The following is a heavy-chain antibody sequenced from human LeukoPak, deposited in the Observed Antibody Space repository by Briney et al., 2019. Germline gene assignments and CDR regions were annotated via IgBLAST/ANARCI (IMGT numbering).Heavy chain of an antibody. V-gene: IGHV3-7*03. CDR1: GFTFSSYW. CDR2: INHNGNVN. D-gene: IGHD6-6*01. CDR3: AREGGTSTSFYDY. Sequence: GGSLRLSCAASGFTFSSYWMNWARQAPGKGLEWVASINHNGNVNYYVDSVKGRFTISRDNAKNSLYLQMSNLRAEDTAVYYCAREGGTSTSFYDYWGQGTLVTVSS. J-gene: IGHJ4*02.